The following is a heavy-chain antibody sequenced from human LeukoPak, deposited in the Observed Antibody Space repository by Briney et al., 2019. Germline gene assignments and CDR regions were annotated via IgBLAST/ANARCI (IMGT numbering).Heavy chain of an antibody. CDR2: IRYDGSNK. Sequence: PGGSLRLSCAASGFTFGSYGMHWVRQAPGKGLEWVAFIRYDGSNKYYADSVKGRFTISRDNSKNTLYLQMNSLRAEDTAVYYCAKDKVGIAAAGTVDYWGQGTLVTVSS. J-gene: IGHJ4*02. D-gene: IGHD6-13*01. CDR1: GFTFGSYG. CDR3: AKDKVGIAAAGTVDY. V-gene: IGHV3-30*02.